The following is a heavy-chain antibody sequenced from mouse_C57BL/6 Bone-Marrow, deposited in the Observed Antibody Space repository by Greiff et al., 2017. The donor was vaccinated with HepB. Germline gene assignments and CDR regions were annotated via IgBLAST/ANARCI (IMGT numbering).Heavy chain of an antibody. CDR1: GFSLTSYG. J-gene: IGHJ1*03. D-gene: IGHD4-1*01. Sequence: VHLVESGPGLVQPSQSLSITCTVSGFSLTSYGVHWVRQSPGKGLEWLGVIWRGGSTDYNAAFMSRLSITKDNSKSQVFFKMNSLQADDTAIYYCAKNNWDGWYFDVWGTGTTVTVSS. CDR2: IWRGGST. V-gene: IGHV2-5*01. CDR3: AKNNWDGWYFDV.